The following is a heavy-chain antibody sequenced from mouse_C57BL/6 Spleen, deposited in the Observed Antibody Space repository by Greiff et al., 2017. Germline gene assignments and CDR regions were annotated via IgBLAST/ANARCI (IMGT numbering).Heavy chain of an antibody. Sequence: QVQLQQSGAELVKPGASVKISCKASGYAFSSYWMNWVKQRPGKGLEWIGQIYPGDGDTNYNGKFKGKATLTADKSSSTAYMQLSSLTSEDSAVYFCAREEANSPPFFDYWGQGTTLTVSS. D-gene: IGHD3-2*02. V-gene: IGHV1-80*01. CDR3: AREEANSPPFFDY. CDR1: GYAFSSYW. J-gene: IGHJ2*01. CDR2: IYPGDGDT.